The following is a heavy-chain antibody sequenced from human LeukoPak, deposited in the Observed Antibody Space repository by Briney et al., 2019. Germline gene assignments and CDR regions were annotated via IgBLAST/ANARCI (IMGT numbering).Heavy chain of an antibody. CDR3: AKDVQPYYYYGSGSYFSPFGMDV. V-gene: IGHV3-30*18. CDR1: GFSFNNYG. D-gene: IGHD3-10*01. J-gene: IGHJ6*02. Sequence: GGSLRLSCVASGFSFNNYGLHWVRQAPGKGLEWVAVISFDGGQKVYADSVKGRFSISRDNSKNTLYLQLNSLRAEDTAVYYCAKDVQPYYYYGSGSYFSPFGMDVWGQGTTVTVSS. CDR2: ISFDGGQK.